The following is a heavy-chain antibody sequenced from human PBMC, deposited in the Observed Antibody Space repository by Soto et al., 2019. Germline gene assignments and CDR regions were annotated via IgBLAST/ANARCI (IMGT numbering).Heavy chain of an antibody. CDR1: GGSISSGDYY. J-gene: IGHJ6*02. Sequence: SETLSLTCTVSGGSISSGDYYWSWIRQPPGKGLEWIGYIYYSGSTYYNPSLKSRVTISVDTSKNQFSLKLSSVTAADTAVYYCARETIAAEPTRDYYYGMDVWGQGTTVTVSS. CDR2: IYYSGST. D-gene: IGHD6-13*01. CDR3: ARETIAAEPTRDYYYGMDV. V-gene: IGHV4-30-4*01.